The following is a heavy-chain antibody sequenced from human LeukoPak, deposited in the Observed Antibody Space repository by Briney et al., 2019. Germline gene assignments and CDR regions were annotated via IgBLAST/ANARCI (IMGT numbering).Heavy chain of an antibody. V-gene: IGHV4-59*01. D-gene: IGHD3-10*01. Sequence: SETLSLTCTVSGGSISSYYWSWIRQPPGKGLEWIGYIYYSGSTNSHPSLKNRFTISVDTSKNQFSLKLSSVTAADTAVYYCARGSYRELPPVWGQGTLVTVSS. CDR3: ARGSYRELPPV. CDR2: IYYSGST. CDR1: GGSISSYY. J-gene: IGHJ4*02.